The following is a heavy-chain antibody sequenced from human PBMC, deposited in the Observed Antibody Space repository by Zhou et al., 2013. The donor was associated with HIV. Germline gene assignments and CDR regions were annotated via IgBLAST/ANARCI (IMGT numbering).Heavy chain of an antibody. Sequence: QVQLVQSGAEVKKPGASVKVSCKASGYTFTGYYMHWVRQAPGQGPEWMGWVNPNSGGTDYAQKFQGRVTMTWDTSISTAYMELTRLRSDDTAVYYCARDPIVGATMEDNWGQGTLVTVXS. CDR2: VNPNSGGT. V-gene: IGHV1-2*02. J-gene: IGHJ4*02. CDR3: ARDPIVGATMEDN. CDR1: GYTFTGYY. D-gene: IGHD1-26*01.